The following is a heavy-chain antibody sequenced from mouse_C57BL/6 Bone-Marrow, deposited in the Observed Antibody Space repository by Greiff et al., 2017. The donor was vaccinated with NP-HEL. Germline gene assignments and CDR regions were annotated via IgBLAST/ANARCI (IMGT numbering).Heavy chain of an antibody. D-gene: IGHD1-1*01. Sequence: QVQLKESGAELARPGASVKLSCKASGYTFTSYGISWVKQRTGQGLEWIGEIYPRSGNTYYIEKFKGKATLTADKSSSTAYMELRSLTSEDSAVYFCAREGVYYYGSSSAYWGQGTLVTVSA. CDR1: GYTFTSYG. V-gene: IGHV1-81*01. CDR3: AREGVYYYGSSSAY. J-gene: IGHJ3*01. CDR2: IYPRSGNT.